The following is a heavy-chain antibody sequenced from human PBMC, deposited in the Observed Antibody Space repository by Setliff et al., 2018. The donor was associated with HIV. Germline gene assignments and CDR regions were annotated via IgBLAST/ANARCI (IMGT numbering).Heavy chain of an antibody. Sequence: GGSLRLSCAASRFTLSSYWMSWVRQAPGKGLEWVANIKEDGSEKYYIESVKGRFTIFRDNAKNSLYLQMDGLRAEDTAVYFCARDNLYYNTWNASPVYGLDVWGQGTTVTSP. V-gene: IGHV3-7*01. CDR3: ARDNLYYNTWNASPVYGLDV. D-gene: IGHD3-3*01. J-gene: IGHJ6*02. CDR1: RFTLSSYW. CDR2: IKEDGSEK.